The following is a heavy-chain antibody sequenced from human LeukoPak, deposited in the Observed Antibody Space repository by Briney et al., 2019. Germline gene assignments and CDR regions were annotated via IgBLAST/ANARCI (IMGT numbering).Heavy chain of an antibody. CDR2: IGARGSST. V-gene: IGHV3-23*01. CDR3: AKAEGYDILTGLDY. CDR1: GFTVSSNY. J-gene: IGHJ4*02. Sequence: GGSLRLSCAASGFTVSSNYMSWVRQAPGKGLEWVSGIGARGSSTYDADAVKGLFTITRDNSKNTLYLKMNSLRTEDTAVYYCAKAEGYDILTGLDYWGQGTLVTVSS. D-gene: IGHD3-9*01.